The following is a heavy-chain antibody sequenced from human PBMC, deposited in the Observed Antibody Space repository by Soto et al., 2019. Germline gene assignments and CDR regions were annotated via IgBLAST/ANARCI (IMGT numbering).Heavy chain of an antibody. D-gene: IGHD1-26*01. Sequence: ASVKVSWKASGGTFSSYAISWVRQAPGQGLEWMGGIIPIFGTANYAQKFQGRVTITADESTSTAHMELSSLRSEDTAVYYCARDERAVGATVRDYYGMDVWGQGTTVTLSS. V-gene: IGHV1-69*13. CDR3: ARDERAVGATVRDYYGMDV. J-gene: IGHJ6*02. CDR2: IIPIFGTA. CDR1: GGTFSSYA.